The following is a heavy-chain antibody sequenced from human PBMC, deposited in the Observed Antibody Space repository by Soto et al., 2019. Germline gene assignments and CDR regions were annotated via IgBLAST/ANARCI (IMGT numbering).Heavy chain of an antibody. CDR2: IKSKTDGGTT. Sequence: VQLVESGGGLVQPGGSLRLSCAASGFTFSNAWMSWVRQAPGKGLEWVGRIKSKTDGGTTDYAAPVKGRFTISRDDSKNTLYLQMNSLKTEDTAVYYCTTDSLIVVVPAAPQGDAFDIWGQGTMVTVSS. CDR3: TTDSLIVVVPAAPQGDAFDI. D-gene: IGHD2-2*01. V-gene: IGHV3-15*01. J-gene: IGHJ3*02. CDR1: GFTFSNAW.